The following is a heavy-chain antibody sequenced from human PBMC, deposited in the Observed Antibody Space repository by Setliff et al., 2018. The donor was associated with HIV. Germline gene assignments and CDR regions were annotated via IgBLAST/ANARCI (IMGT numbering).Heavy chain of an antibody. CDR3: TRHPLRPGIAHHYYHIDV. D-gene: IGHD5-12*01. V-gene: IGHV5-51*01. Sequence: GESLKISCKGSGYIFTNYWIGWVRQMPGKGLEWMGIIYPGDSDTRYSPSFEGQVTISADKSTSTAYLQWSSLKASDTAIYYCTRHPLRPGIAHHYYHIDVWGTGTTVTVS. CDR2: IYPGDSDT. CDR1: GYIFTNYW. J-gene: IGHJ6*03.